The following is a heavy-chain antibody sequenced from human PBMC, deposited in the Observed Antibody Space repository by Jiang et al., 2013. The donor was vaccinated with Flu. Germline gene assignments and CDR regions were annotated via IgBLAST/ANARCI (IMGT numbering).Heavy chain of an antibody. J-gene: IGHJ4*02. CDR2: IYWDDDK. V-gene: IGHV2-5*02. CDR3: AHILSYYYDASGFNYYFDY. Sequence: KPTQTLTLTCTFSGFSLSTSGVGVGWIRQPPGKALDWLALIYWDDDKRYSPSLKNRLAITKGTSKNXVVLTMTNMDPVDTATYYCAHILSYYYDASGFNYYFDYWGQGTLVT. CDR1: GFSLSTSGVG. D-gene: IGHD3-22*01.